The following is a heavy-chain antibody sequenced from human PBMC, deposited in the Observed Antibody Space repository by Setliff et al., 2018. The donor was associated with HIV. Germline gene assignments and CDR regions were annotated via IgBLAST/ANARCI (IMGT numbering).Heavy chain of an antibody. CDR3: AREEYDRDF. J-gene: IGHJ3*01. CDR2: IIPLLGTA. V-gene: IGHV1-69*01. D-gene: IGHD3-22*01. CDR1: GGTFSTYA. Sequence: VSCKVSGGTFSTYAIHWVRQAPGQGLEWMGGIIPLLGTANYAQRFQGRVTIIADESTSTAYMELTSLRSEDTAVYYCAREEYDRDFWGQGTKVTVSS.